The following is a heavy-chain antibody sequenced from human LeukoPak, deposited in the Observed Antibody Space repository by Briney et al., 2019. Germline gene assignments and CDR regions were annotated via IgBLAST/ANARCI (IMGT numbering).Heavy chain of an antibody. V-gene: IGHV3-74*01. CDR3: ARAPPERYGDFDI. D-gene: IGHD4/OR15-4a*01. CDR1: GFTFSTYW. CDR2: IKTDESST. Sequence: PGGSLRLSCAASGFTFSTYWMHWVRQGPGKGLVWVSRIKTDESSTNYADSVKGRFTISRDNAKNTLYLQMNSLRVEDTAVYYCARAPPERYGDFDIWGQGTMVTVSS. J-gene: IGHJ3*02.